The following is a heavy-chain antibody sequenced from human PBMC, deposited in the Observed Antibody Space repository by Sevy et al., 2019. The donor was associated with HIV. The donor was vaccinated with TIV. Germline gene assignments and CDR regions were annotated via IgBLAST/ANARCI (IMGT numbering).Heavy chain of an antibody. CDR1: GITFSGYA. D-gene: IGHD3-22*01. V-gene: IGHV3-23*01. Sequence: GGSLRLSCAASGITFSGYAMNWVRQAPGKGLDWVSTIYGSAGVTYYADSVKGRFTISRDNSKNTLFLQMNNLRAEDKGVYYCAGGRFDSTGSFDAFDIWGRGTLVTVSS. CDR3: AGGRFDSTGSFDAFDI. J-gene: IGHJ3*02. CDR2: IYGSAGVT.